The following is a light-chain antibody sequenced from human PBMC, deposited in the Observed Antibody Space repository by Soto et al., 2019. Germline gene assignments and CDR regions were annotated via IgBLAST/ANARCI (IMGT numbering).Light chain of an antibody. CDR1: QSVSSY. Sequence: EIVLTQSPATLSLSPGERATLSCRASQSVSSYLAWYQQKPGQAPRLLIYDASNRTTGIPARFSGSGSGTDFTRTISNLEPEDFGVDYCQQRSNGPLTFGGGTKVEIK. CDR2: DAS. V-gene: IGKV3-11*01. J-gene: IGKJ4*02. CDR3: QQRSNGPLT.